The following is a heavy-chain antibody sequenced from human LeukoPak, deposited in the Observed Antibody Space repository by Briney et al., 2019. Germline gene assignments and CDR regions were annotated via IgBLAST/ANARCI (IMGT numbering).Heavy chain of an antibody. Sequence: PSETLSLTCTVSGGSISSYYWSWIRQPPGKGLEWIGYIYYSGSTNYNPSLKSRVTISVDTSKNQFSLKLSSVTAADTAVYYCARNRFFSYYYDSIPNWFDPWGQGTLVTVSS. CDR2: IYYSGST. J-gene: IGHJ5*02. CDR3: ARNRFFSYYYDSIPNWFDP. V-gene: IGHV4-59*12. D-gene: IGHD3-22*01. CDR1: GGSISSYY.